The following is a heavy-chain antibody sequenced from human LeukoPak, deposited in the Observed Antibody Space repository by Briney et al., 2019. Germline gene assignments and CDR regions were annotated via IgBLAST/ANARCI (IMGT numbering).Heavy chain of an antibody. CDR2: ISSSSSYI. CDR1: GFTFSSYS. CDR3: ARDGGCSSSWYAAFDY. D-gene: IGHD6-13*01. V-gene: IGHV3-21*01. J-gene: IGHJ4*02. Sequence: GGSLRLSCAASGFTFSSYSMNWVRQAPGKGLEWVSSISSSSSYIYYVDSVKGRFTISRDNAKNSLYLQMNSLRAEDTAVYYCARDGGCSSSWYAAFDYWGQGTLVTVSS.